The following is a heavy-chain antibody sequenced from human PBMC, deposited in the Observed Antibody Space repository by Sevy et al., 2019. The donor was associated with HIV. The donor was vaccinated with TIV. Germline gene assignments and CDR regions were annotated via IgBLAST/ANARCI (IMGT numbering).Heavy chain of an antibody. Sequence: GGSLRLSCVSSGFTFDDYAMHWVRQAPGKGLEWVSSINWNSGTSRYAASVKGRFTISRENVKNSLYLQMDSLRVEDSALYHCAKGSSLEWGDYFDFWGQGTLVTVSS. D-gene: IGHD1-1*01. V-gene: IGHV3-9*01. CDR3: AKGSSLEWGDYFDF. J-gene: IGHJ4*02. CDR2: INWNSGTS. CDR1: GFTFDDYA.